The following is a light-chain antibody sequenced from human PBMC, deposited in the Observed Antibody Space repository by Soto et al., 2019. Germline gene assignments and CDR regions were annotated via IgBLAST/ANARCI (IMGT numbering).Light chain of an antibody. Sequence: DIVLTQSPGTLSLSPGETATLSCRASQSVNSNYLAWYQQKPGQAPRLLIYGASARATGIPDRFSGSGSGTDYTLAISRLEPEDFALYYCQQFGGSSYTFGQGSKLEIK. V-gene: IGKV3-20*01. J-gene: IGKJ2*01. CDR1: QSVNSNY. CDR2: GAS. CDR3: QQFGGSSYT.